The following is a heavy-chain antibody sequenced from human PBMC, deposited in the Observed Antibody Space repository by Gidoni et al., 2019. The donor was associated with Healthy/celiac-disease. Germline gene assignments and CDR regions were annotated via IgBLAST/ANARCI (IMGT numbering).Heavy chain of an antibody. CDR2: ISAYNGNT. V-gene: IGHV1-18*01. CDR1: GYTFTSYV. Sequence: QVQLVQSGAEVKKPGASVKVSCKASGYTFTSYVISWVRQAPGQGLEWMGWISAYNGNTNYAQKLQGRVTMTTDTSTSTAYMELRSLRSDDTAVYYCASFYYGSGSYGGYYYGMDVWGQGTTVTVSS. D-gene: IGHD3-10*01. CDR3: ASFYYGSGSYGGYYYGMDV. J-gene: IGHJ6*02.